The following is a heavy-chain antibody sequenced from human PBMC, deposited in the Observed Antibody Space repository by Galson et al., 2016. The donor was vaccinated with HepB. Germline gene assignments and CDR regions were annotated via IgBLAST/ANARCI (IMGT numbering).Heavy chain of an antibody. CDR3: AKEEGSILRFLEWLSRLDP. CDR2: ISYDGSNK. CDR1: GFTFSSYA. J-gene: IGHJ5*02. D-gene: IGHD3-3*01. Sequence: SLRLSCAASGFTFSSYAIHWVRQAPGKGLEWVGLISYDGSNKYYADSVKGRFTISRDNSKNTLYLQMNSLRDEDTAVYYCAKEEGSILRFLEWLSRLDPWGQGTLVTVSS. V-gene: IGHV3-30-3*01.